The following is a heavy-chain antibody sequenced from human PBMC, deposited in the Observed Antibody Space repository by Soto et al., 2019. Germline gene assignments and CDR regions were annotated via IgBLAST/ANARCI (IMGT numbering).Heavy chain of an antibody. CDR2: IDPSDSYT. CDR3: ARHNQQTYYYDSSGSNWFDP. D-gene: IGHD3-22*01. J-gene: IGHJ5*02. V-gene: IGHV5-10-1*01. CDR1: GYSFTSYW. Sequence: PGESLKISCKGSGYSFTSYWISWVRQMPGKGLEWMERIDPSDSYTNYSPSFQGHVTISADKSISTAYLQWSSLKASDTAMYYCARHNQQTYYYDSSGSNWFDPWGQGTLVTVSS.